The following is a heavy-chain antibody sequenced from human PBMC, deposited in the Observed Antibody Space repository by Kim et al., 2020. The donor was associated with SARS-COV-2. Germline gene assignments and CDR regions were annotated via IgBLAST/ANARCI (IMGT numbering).Heavy chain of an antibody. D-gene: IGHD5-18*01. J-gene: IGHJ4*02. Sequence: NPSLQSRVTMSVDTSKTQFSLKLSSVTAADTAVYYCARDLTDTAMGYFDYWGQGTLVTVSS. V-gene: IGHV4-4*06. CDR3: ARDLTDTAMGYFDY.